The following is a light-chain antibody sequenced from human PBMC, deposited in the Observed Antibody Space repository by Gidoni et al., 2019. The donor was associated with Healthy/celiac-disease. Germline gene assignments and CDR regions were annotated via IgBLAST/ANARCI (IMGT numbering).Light chain of an antibody. CDR1: QSIISY. Sequence: DIQMTQSPSSRSASVGDRVTITCRASQSIISYFNWYQQKPGKAPKLLLYDASSLQSGVTSRFSGSGSGTDFTLTISSLQPEDFATYYCQQRYSTPITFGQGTRLEIK. V-gene: IGKV1-39*01. J-gene: IGKJ5*01. CDR3: QQRYSTPIT. CDR2: DAS.